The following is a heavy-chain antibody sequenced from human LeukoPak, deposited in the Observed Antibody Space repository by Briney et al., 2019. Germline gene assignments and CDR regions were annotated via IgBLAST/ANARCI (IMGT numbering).Heavy chain of an antibody. V-gene: IGHV3-15*01. CDR2: IKSKTDGGTT. Sequence: PGGSLRLSCAASGFTFSSYWMSWVRQAPGKGLEWVGRIKSKTDGGTTDYAAPVKGRFTISRDDSKNTLYLQMNSLKTEDTAVYYCTTRGYGVQGGDFDYWGQGTLVTVSS. CDR3: TTRGYGVQGGDFDY. CDR1: GFTFSSYW. D-gene: IGHD4-17*01. J-gene: IGHJ4*02.